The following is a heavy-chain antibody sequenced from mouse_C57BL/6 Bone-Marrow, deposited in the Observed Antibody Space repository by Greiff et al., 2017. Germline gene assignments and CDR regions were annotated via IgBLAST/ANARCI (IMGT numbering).Heavy chain of an antibody. CDR3: ARDAPYYAMDY. V-gene: IGHV7-1*01. J-gene: IGHJ4*01. CDR1: GFTFSDFY. Sequence: EVKLVESGGGLVQSGRSLRLSCATSGFTFSDFYMEWVRQAPGKGLEWIAASRNKANDYTTEYSASVKGRFIVSRDTSHSILYLQMNALRAEDTAIYYCARDAPYYAMDYWGQGTSVTVSS. CDR2: SRNKANDYTT.